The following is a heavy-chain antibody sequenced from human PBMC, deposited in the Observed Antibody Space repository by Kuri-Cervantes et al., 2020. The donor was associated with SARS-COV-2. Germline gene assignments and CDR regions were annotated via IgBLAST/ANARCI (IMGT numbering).Heavy chain of an antibody. CDR3: ARGLGIAAAFGA. Sequence: SVKVSCKASGGTFSSYAISWVRQAPGQGLEWMGRIIPILGIANYAQKFQGRVTITADESTSTAYMELSSLRSEDTAVYYCARGLGIAAAFGAWGQGTLVTVSS. CDR2: IIPILGIA. CDR1: GGTFSSYA. J-gene: IGHJ5*02. V-gene: IGHV1-69*04. D-gene: IGHD6-13*01.